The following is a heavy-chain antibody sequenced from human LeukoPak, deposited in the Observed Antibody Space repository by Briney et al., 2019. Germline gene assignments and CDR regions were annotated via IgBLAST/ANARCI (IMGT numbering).Heavy chain of an antibody. CDR1: GFTFSSYW. CDR2: IKQDGSEK. V-gene: IGHV3-7*01. CDR3: ARIDYSYARGAPSYYFDY. D-gene: IGHD5-18*01. Sequence: GGSLRLSCAASGFTFSSYWMSWVRLAPGKGLEWVANIKQDGSEKYYVDSVKGRFTISRDNAENSLYLQMNSLRAEDTAVYYCARIDYSYARGAPSYYFDYWGQGTLVTVSS. J-gene: IGHJ4*02.